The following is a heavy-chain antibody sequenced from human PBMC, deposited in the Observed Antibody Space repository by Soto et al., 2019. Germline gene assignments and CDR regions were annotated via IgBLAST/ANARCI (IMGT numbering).Heavy chain of an antibody. CDR1: GFTFSSYG. Sequence: QVQLVESGGGVVQPGRSLRLSCAASGFTFSSYGMHWVRQAPGKGLEWVAVIWYDGSNKYYADSVKGRFTISRDNSKKTLYLQMNSLRAEDTAVYYCARDRRGYCSGGSCYFWFDPWGQGTLVTVSS. CDR2: IWYDGSNK. D-gene: IGHD2-15*01. J-gene: IGHJ5*02. CDR3: ARDRRGYCSGGSCYFWFDP. V-gene: IGHV3-33*01.